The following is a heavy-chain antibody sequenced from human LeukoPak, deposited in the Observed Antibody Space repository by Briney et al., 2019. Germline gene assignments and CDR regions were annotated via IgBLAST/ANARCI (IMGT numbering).Heavy chain of an antibody. CDR3: SRPRYCTNGVWQSRHHYYGMEV. CDR1: GFTFSSYA. V-gene: IGHV1-69*04. Sequence: GASVKVSCKASGFTFSSYAISWVRQAPGQGLEWMGRIIPILGIANYAQNFKGRVTITADKSTNTPYMELNILRSEDTAVYYCSRPRYCTNGVWQSRHHYYGMEVWGQGTTVTVSS. J-gene: IGHJ6*02. CDR2: IIPILGIA. D-gene: IGHD2-8*01.